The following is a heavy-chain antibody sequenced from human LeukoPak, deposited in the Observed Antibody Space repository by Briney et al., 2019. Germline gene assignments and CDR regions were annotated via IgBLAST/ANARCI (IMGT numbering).Heavy chain of an antibody. CDR1: GGTFSSYA. CDR2: IIPILGIA. Sequence: GSSVKVSCKASGGTFSSYAISWVRQAPGQGLEWMGRIIPILGIANYAQKFQGRVTITADKSTSTAYMELSSLRSEDTAVYYCARVSGTIFGVVSDYWGQGTLVTVSS. CDR3: ARVSGTIFGVVSDY. D-gene: IGHD3-3*01. J-gene: IGHJ4*02. V-gene: IGHV1-69*04.